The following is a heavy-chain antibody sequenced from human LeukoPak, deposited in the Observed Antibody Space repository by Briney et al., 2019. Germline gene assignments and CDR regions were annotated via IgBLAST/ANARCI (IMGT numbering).Heavy chain of an antibody. D-gene: IGHD3-10*01. J-gene: IGHJ4*02. CDR2: INGDNGNT. CDR3: ARSSSGTYHY. V-gene: IGHV1-3*01. Sequence: ASVTVSCKTSGYNFASYTMHWLRQAPGQSPEWMGSINGDNGNTKYSDKFQGRVTFTRDTSASSAYMELSRLGSEDTAVYYCARSSSGTYHYWGQGTLVTVSS. CDR1: GYNFASYT.